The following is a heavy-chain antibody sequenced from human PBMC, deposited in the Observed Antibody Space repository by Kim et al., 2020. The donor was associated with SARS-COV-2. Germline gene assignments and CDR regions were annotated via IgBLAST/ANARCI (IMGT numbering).Heavy chain of an antibody. Sequence: GGSLRLSCAASGITVTTDYMSWVRQAPGKGLEWVSVIYRGGRTDYADSVKARFFISRDNSKNILHLQMNSLRPEDTAVYYCARVREVETPIRDYYYDYM. CDR1: GITVTTDY. D-gene: IGHD5-18*01. V-gene: IGHV3-66*01. J-gene: IGHJ6*03. CDR2: IYRGGRT. CDR3: ARVREVETPIRDYYYDYM.